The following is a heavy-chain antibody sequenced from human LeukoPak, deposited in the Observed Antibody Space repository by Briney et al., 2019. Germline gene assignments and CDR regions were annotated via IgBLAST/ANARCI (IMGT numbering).Heavy chain of an antibody. V-gene: IGHV4-30-4*08. D-gene: IGHD3-3*01. CDR2: IYYSGST. J-gene: IGHJ5*02. CDR3: ARGDFWSGYVPSWFDP. CDR1: GGSISSGDYY. Sequence: SETLSLTCSVSGGSISSGDYYWSWIRQPPGTGLEWIGYIYYSGSTYYNPSLKSRFTISVDTSTNQFSLKLSSVTAADTAVYYCARGDFWSGYVPSWFDPWGQGTLVTVSS.